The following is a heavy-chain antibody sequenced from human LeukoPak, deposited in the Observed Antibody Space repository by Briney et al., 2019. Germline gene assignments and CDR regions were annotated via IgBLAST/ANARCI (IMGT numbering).Heavy chain of an antibody. CDR1: GFTFSTYT. J-gene: IGHJ4*02. D-gene: IGHD3-16*02. CDR2: ISSSSTYI. CDR3: ARLNDYVWGSYRYWPHFDY. Sequence: GGSLTLSCAASGFTFSTYTMTWVRQAPGKGLEWVSSISSSSTYIYYADSMKGRFTISRDNANNSLNLHMNSLRAEDTAVYYCARLNDYVWGSYRYWPHFDYWGQGTLVTVSS. V-gene: IGHV3-21*01.